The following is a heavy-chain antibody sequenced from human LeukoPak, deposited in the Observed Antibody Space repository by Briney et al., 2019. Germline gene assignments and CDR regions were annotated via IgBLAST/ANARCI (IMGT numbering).Heavy chain of an antibody. CDR1: GFTFSSYS. Sequence: RTGGSLRLSYAASGFTFSSYSMNWVRQAPGKGLEWVSYISSSSSTIYYADSVKGRFTISRDNAKNSLYLQMNSLRAEDTAVYYCARGSYGSGSYYSWGQGTLVTVSS. V-gene: IGHV3-48*04. D-gene: IGHD3-10*01. J-gene: IGHJ4*02. CDR2: ISSSSSTI. CDR3: ARGSYGSGSYYS.